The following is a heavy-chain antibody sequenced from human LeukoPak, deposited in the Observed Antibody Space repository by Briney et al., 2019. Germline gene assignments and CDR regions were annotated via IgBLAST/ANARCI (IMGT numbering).Heavy chain of an antibody. D-gene: IGHD5-18*01. CDR1: GYSFTSYW. CDR3: ARLGDTAMVTRDYDY. CDR2: IYPGDSDT. Sequence: GESLKISCKGSGYSFTSYWIGWVRQMPGKGLEWVGIIYPGDSDTRYSPSFQGQVTISADKSISTAYLQWSSLKASDIAMYYCARLGDTAMVTRDYDYWGQGTLVTVSS. V-gene: IGHV5-51*01. J-gene: IGHJ4*02.